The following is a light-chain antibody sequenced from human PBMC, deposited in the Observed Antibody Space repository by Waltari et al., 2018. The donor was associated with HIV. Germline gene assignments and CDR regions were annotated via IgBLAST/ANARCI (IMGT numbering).Light chain of an antibody. Sequence: QSALTQPASVSGSPGQSITISCTGTSSNVGSDDLGSWYQQHPGEAPKLIIYEVTKRPSGVSNRFSGSKSGNTAYLTISGLQAEDEADYYCCSCPRSGIRYVFGTGTKVTVL. V-gene: IGLV2-23*02. CDR1: SSNVGSDDL. CDR2: EVT. CDR3: CSCPRSGIRYV. J-gene: IGLJ1*01.